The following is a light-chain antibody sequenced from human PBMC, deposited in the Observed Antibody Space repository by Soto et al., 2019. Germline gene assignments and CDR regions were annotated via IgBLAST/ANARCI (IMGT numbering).Light chain of an antibody. CDR2: DAA. Sequence: DIQMTQSPSTLSASVGDRVTITCRASQTISTWLAWYQHKPGKAPKLLIYDAATMESGVPSRFSGSASGTACTISISGLQQDDVATYYCQQYSSYPLTLGQGTKLEIK. CDR3: QQYSSYPLT. V-gene: IGKV1-5*01. J-gene: IGKJ2*01. CDR1: QTISTW.